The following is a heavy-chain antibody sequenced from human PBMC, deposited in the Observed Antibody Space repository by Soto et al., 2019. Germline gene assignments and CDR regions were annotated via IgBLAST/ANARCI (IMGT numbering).Heavy chain of an antibody. CDR3: AKALRPSLNFFYYMDV. J-gene: IGHJ6*03. D-gene: IGHD2-2*01. V-gene: IGHV3-23*01. CDR2: LGGDGFTT. CDR1: GFTFGSYA. Sequence: EVQLLESGGNFVEPGGCLRLSCVVSGFTFGSYAMSWVRQAPEKGPEWVAILGGDGFTTYYADSVRGRFTISGDKSKSTLFLQMNSLRADDTGVYYCAKALRPSLNFFYYMDVWGRGTSVIVSS.